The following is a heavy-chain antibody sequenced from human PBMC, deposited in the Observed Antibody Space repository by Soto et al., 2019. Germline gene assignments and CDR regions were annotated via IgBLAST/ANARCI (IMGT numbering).Heavy chain of an antibody. CDR2: IYPGDSDT. V-gene: IGHV5-51*01. CDR3: ARREIVVVPAAMSDAFDI. CDR1: GYSFTSYW. J-gene: IGHJ3*02. Sequence: PGESLKISCKGSGYSFTSYWIGWVRQMPGKGLEWMGIIYPGDSDTRYSPSFQGQDTISADKSISTAYLQWSSLKASDTAMYYCARREIVVVPAAMSDAFDIWGQGTMVTVSS. D-gene: IGHD2-2*01.